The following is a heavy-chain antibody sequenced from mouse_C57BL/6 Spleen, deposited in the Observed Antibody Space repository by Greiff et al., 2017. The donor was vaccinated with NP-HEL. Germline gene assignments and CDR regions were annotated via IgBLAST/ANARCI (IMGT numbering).Heavy chain of an antibody. Sequence: VQLQQPGAELVKPGASVKVSCKASGYTFTSYWMHWVKQRPGQGLEWIGRIHPSDSDTNYNQKFTGKATLTVDKSSSTAYMQLSSLTSEDSAVYYCAIGPYYSNYDWFAYWGQGTLVTVSA. CDR1: GYTFTSYW. V-gene: IGHV1-74*01. D-gene: IGHD2-5*01. CDR3: AIGPYYSNYDWFAY. CDR2: IHPSDSDT. J-gene: IGHJ3*01.